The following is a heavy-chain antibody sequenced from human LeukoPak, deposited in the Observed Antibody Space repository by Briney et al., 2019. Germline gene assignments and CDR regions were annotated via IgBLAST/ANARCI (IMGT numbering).Heavy chain of an antibody. CDR2: IRYDGSNK. Sequence: GGSLRLSCAASGFTFSSYGMHWVRQAPGKGLEWVAFIRYDGSNKYYADSVKGRFTISRDNSKNTLDLQMNSLRAEDTAVYYCAKEAASPPEDWFDPWGQGTLVTVSS. CDR1: GFTFSSYG. D-gene: IGHD6-25*01. CDR3: AKEAASPPEDWFDP. J-gene: IGHJ5*02. V-gene: IGHV3-30*02.